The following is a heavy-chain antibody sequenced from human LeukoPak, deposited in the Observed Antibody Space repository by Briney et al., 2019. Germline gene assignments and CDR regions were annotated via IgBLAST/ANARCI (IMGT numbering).Heavy chain of an antibody. Sequence: PGGSLRLSCAASGFTVSSNYMSWVRQAPGKGLEWVSVIYSGGSTYYADSVKGRFTIPRDNSKNTLYLQMNSLRAEDTAVYYCARADYYGSGSYPNWGQGTLVTVSS. J-gene: IGHJ4*02. D-gene: IGHD3-10*01. CDR2: IYSGGST. V-gene: IGHV3-53*01. CDR3: ARADYYGSGSYPN. CDR1: GFTVSSNY.